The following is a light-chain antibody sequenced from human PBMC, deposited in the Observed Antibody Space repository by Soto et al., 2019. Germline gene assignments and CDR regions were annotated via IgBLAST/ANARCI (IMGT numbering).Light chain of an antibody. CDR3: QQLNSFPIP. V-gene: IGKV1-9*01. CDR1: QGISSF. Sequence: QLTQSPSSLSASVGDRVTITCRASQGISSFLAWYQQKPGKALKLLIYGASTLQSGVPSRFSGSGSGTDFTLTIGSLQPEDFATYYCQQLNSFPIPFGPGTKVDIK. J-gene: IGKJ3*01. CDR2: GAS.